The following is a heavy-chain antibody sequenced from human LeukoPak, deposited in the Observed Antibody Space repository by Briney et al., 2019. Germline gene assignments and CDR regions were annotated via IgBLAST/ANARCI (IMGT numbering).Heavy chain of an antibody. CDR1: GFTLRGYG. J-gene: IGHJ4*02. CDR3: AKDQTGGQLWLLN. V-gene: IGHV3-30*02. D-gene: IGHD5-18*01. CDR2: IRSDGSDK. Sequence: GGSLRLSCAASGFTLRGYGMHWVRQAPGKGLEWVAFIRSDGSDKSYADSVKGRFTISRDNSKNTLYLQMNSLRAEDTAVYYCAKDQTGGQLWLLNWGQGTLVTVSS.